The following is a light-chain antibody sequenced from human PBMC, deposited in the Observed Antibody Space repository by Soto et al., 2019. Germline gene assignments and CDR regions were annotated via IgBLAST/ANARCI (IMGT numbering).Light chain of an antibody. J-gene: IGLJ2*01. CDR1: SSDVGSYNR. CDR3: SSYTSSSTPL. Sequence: QSALTQPPSVSGSPGQSGTISCTGTSSDVGSYNRVSWYQQHPGTAPKLMIYEVSNRPSGVPDRFSGSKSGNTASLTISGRQAEDEADYYGSSYTSSSTPLFGGGTPLTVL. CDR2: EVS. V-gene: IGLV2-18*02.